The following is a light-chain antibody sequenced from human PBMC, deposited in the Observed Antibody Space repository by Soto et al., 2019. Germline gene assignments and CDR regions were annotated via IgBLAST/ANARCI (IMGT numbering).Light chain of an antibody. V-gene: IGKV3-20*01. J-gene: IGKJ5*01. CDR1: QSVGGSS. CDR2: DTS. CDR3: QQYQNSPRT. Sequence: PGERATVSCRASQSVGGSSLAWYQQRPGQAPRLLIYDTSKRATGIPDRLSGSGSGTDFTLTISRLEAEDFAVYYCQQYQNSPRTFGQGTRLEI.